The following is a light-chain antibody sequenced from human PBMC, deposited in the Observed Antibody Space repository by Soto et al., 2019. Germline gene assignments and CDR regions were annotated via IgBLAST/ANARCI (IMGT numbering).Light chain of an antibody. CDR2: GAS. CDR1: QSVSSSY. V-gene: IGKV3-20*01. CDR3: QQYGRSPWT. Sequence: ENVVTASPRTLSLFSGDSATLSHKASQSVSSSYLAWYQQKPGQAPGLLIYGASSRATGIPDRFSGSGSGTDFTLTISRLEPEDFAVYYCQQYGRSPWTFGQGTKVDIK. J-gene: IGKJ1*01.